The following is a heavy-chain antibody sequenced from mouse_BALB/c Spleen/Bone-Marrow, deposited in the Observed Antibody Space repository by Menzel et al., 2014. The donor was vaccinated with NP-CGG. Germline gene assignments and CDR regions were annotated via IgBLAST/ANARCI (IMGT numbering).Heavy chain of an antibody. CDR3: AIAIEYRPLVY. D-gene: IGHD2-14*01. V-gene: IGHV1-39*01. CDR1: GYSFTGYN. Sequence: VQLKESGPELQKPGASVKISCKASGYSFTGYNMNWVKQNNGKSLEWIGNIDPYYGGISYNQKFKGKATLTVDKSSNTADMQVKSLTSEDSAIYYWAIAIEYRPLVYWGQGTLVTVSA. CDR2: IDPYYGGI. J-gene: IGHJ3*01.